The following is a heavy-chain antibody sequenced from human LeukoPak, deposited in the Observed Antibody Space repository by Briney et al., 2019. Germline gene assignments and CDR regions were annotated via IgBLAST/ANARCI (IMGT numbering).Heavy chain of an antibody. CDR3: AKDYYDSSGYYNDAFDM. D-gene: IGHD3-22*01. Sequence: PGRSLRLSCAASGFTFSYYGMHWVRQAPGKGLEWVAVISYDGSNKYYAESVKGRFTISRDNSKNTLYLQMNSLTAEDTAVYYCAKDYYDSSGYYNDAFDMWGQGTMVTVSS. CDR2: ISYDGSNK. J-gene: IGHJ3*02. CDR1: GFTFSYYG. V-gene: IGHV3-30*18.